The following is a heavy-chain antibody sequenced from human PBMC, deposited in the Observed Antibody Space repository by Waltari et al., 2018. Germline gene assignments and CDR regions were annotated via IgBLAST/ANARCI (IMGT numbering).Heavy chain of an antibody. D-gene: IGHD5-18*01. CDR3: ATARDEHTAMVYFDN. V-gene: IGHV3-66*02. CDR1: GIAGSDTH. J-gene: IGHJ4*02. CDR2: MYPPGSA. Sequence: EVKLVESGGGLVHPGGSLRLSCVASGIAGSDTHMSWVRQAPGKGLEGVSIMYPPGSAYNADSVEGRFTISRDISKNMVHLQMNRLRLEDSATYYCATARDEHTAMVYFDNWGQGTLVSVSS.